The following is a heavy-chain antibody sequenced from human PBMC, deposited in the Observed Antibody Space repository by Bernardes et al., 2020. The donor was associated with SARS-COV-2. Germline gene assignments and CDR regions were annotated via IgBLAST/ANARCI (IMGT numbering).Heavy chain of an antibody. D-gene: IGHD1-26*01. CDR2: ISGSGGST. V-gene: IGHV3-23*01. CDR1: GFTFSSYA. J-gene: IGHJ5*02. Sequence: GGSLRLSCAASGFTFSSYAMSWVRQAPGKGLEWVSAISGSGGSTYYADSVKGRFTISRDNARNTLYLQMNSLRPEDTAVYYCVREFGGPDDLWGQGTLVTVSS. CDR3: VREFGGPDDL.